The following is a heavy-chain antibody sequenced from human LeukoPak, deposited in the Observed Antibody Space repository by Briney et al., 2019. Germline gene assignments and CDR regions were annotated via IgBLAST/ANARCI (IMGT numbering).Heavy chain of an antibody. J-gene: IGHJ4*02. D-gene: IGHD6-13*01. V-gene: IGHV4-59*01. CDR2: IYYSGST. CDR3: ARELGDSSSGYPN. Sequence: SETLSLTCTASGGSISSYYRRWIRQPPGKGLEWIGYIYYSGSTNYNPSLKSRVTISVDTSKNQCSLKLSAVTAADTVVYYCARELGDSSSGYPNWGQGTLVTVSS. CDR1: GGSISSYY.